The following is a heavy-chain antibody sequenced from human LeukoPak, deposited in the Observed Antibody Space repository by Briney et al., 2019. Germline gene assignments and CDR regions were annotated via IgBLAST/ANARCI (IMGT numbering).Heavy chain of an antibody. Sequence: PSETLSLTCTVSGYSISSGYYWGWIRQPPGKGLEWIGSIYHSGSTYYNPSLKSRVTISVDTSKNQFSLQLSSVTAADTAVYYCARVYFYGSGSYYNGFDYWGQGTLVTVSS. J-gene: IGHJ4*02. CDR1: GYSISSGYY. CDR3: ARVYFYGSGSYYNGFDY. V-gene: IGHV4-38-2*02. D-gene: IGHD3-10*01. CDR2: IYHSGST.